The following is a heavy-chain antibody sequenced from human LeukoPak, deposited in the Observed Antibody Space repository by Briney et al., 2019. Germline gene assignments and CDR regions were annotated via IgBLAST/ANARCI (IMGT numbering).Heavy chain of an antibody. Sequence: GGSLRLSCTASGFTFSTYSINWVRQAPGTGLEWVSSISSSSTYIYYADSVKGRFTISRNNAKNSLFLQMNSLRPEDAAVYYCTRGALGDYCNYDWGQGTLVTVSS. CDR1: GFTFSTYS. CDR2: ISSSSTYI. CDR3: TRGALGDYCNYD. V-gene: IGHV3-21*01. J-gene: IGHJ4*02. D-gene: IGHD4-11*01.